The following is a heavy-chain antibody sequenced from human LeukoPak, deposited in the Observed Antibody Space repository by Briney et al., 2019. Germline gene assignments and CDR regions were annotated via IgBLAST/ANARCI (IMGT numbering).Heavy chain of an antibody. CDR1: GFTFSSYS. Sequence: GGSLRLSCAASGFTFSSYSMNWVRQAPGKGLEWVSYISSSGSTIYYADSVKGRFTISRDNAKNSLYLQMNSLRAEDTALYYCAKNSGYDGGYYYYYMDVWGKGTTVTISS. J-gene: IGHJ6*03. D-gene: IGHD5-12*01. CDR2: ISSSGSTI. CDR3: AKNSGYDGGYYYYYMDV. V-gene: IGHV3-48*04.